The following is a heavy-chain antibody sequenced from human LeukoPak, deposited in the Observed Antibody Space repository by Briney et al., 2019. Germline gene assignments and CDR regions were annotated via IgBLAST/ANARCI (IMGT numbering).Heavy chain of an antibody. J-gene: IGHJ4*02. V-gene: IGHV3-74*01. D-gene: IGHD6-25*01. CDR1: GNYW. CDR3: AKAYISGDY. CDR2: INSDGSWT. Sequence: GGSLRLSCAASGNYWMHWVRQVPGKGLVWVSHINSDGSWTSYADSVKGRFTISRDNSKNTLYLQMNSLRAEDTAVYYCAKAYISGDYWGQGTLVTVSS.